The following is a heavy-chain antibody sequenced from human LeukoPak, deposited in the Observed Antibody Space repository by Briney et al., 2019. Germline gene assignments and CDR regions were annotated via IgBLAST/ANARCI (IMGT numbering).Heavy chain of an antibody. Sequence: PSETLSLTCTVSGGSISSYYWSWIRQPAGKGLERIGRIYTSGSTNYNPSLKSRVTMSVDTSKNQFSLKLSSVTAADTAVYYCARDSLPYYDFWSGYYWDYYYGMDVWGQGTTVTVSS. D-gene: IGHD3-3*01. CDR1: GGSISSYY. CDR2: IYTSGST. V-gene: IGHV4-4*07. J-gene: IGHJ6*02. CDR3: ARDSLPYYDFWSGYYWDYYYGMDV.